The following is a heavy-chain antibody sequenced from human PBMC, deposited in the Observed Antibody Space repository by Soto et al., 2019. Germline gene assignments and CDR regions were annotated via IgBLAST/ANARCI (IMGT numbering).Heavy chain of an antibody. V-gene: IGHV1-69*13. CDR1: GGTFSSYA. J-gene: IGHJ4*02. Sequence: SVKVSCKASGGTFSSYAISWVRQAPGQGLEWMGGIIPIFGTANYAQKFQGRVTITADESTSTAYMELSSLRSEDTAVYYCARDLEAAAGTGPFDYWGQGTLVTVSS. D-gene: IGHD6-13*01. CDR3: ARDLEAAAGTGPFDY. CDR2: IIPIFGTA.